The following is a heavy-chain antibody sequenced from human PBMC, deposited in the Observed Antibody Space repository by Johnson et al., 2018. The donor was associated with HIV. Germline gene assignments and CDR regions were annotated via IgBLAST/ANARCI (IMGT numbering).Heavy chain of an antibody. D-gene: IGHD6-19*01. J-gene: IGHJ3*02. CDR3: TTDRGWIYSGWYRDDAFDI. CDR1: GFTFSNAW. V-gene: IGHV3-15*01. CDR2: IKTKADGGTT. Sequence: EVQLVESGGGLVQPGRSLRLSCAASGFTFSNAWMSWVRQAPGKGLEWVGRIKTKADGGTTDDAAPVKGRFTISRDDSQDTLYLQMNSLKTEDTAVYYCTTDRGWIYSGWYRDDAFDIWGQGTMVTVSS.